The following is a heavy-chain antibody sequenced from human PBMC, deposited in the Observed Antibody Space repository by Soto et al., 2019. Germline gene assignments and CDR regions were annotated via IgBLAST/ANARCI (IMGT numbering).Heavy chain of an antibody. J-gene: IGHJ5*01. D-gene: IGHD3-22*01. Sequence: ASVKVSCKASGYTFNIYGINWVRQAPGQGLEWMGWISAFNGKTNYAQNVQGRVTMTTDTSTSTAYVELRSLRSDDTAVYYCARDRVPKGSGLFPFDSWGHGPLVTVSS. CDR3: ARDRVPKGSGLFPFDS. CDR1: GYTFNIYG. V-gene: IGHV1-18*01. CDR2: ISAFNGKT.